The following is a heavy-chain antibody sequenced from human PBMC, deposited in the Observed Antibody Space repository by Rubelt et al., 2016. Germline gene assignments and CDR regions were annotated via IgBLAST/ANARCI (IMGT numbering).Heavy chain of an antibody. CDR2: IKEDGSEE. CDR1: GFTFGSSS. D-gene: IGHD5/OR15-5a*01. Sequence: EVLLVESGGGLVQPGGSLRLSCTVSGFTFGSSSMGWVRQAPGKGLEWVAKIKEDGSEEYYVDSVKGRFTISRDNAKNSMFLQMGSRRSEDTAVYYCARAPQVYCSYGLEVWGQGTTVTVSS. J-gene: IGHJ6*02. V-gene: IGHV3-7*03. CDR3: ARAPQVYCSYGLEV.